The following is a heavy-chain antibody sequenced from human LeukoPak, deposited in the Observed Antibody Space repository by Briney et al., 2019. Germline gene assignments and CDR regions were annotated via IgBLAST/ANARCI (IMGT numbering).Heavy chain of an antibody. Sequence: GGSLRLSCAASGFTFSSYAMSWVRQAPGKGLEWVSAISGSGGSTYYADSVKGRFTISRDNSKNTLYLQMNSLRAEDTAVYYCAKDFTNQPGYSGYYGMDVWGQGTTVTVSS. D-gene: IGHD5-12*01. V-gene: IGHV3-23*01. CDR1: GFTFSSYA. CDR3: AKDFTNQPGYSGYYGMDV. CDR2: ISGSGGST. J-gene: IGHJ6*02.